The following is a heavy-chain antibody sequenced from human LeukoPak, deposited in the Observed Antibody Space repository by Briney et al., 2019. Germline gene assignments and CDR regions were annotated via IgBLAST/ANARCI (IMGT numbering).Heavy chain of an antibody. D-gene: IGHD1-26*01. J-gene: IGHJ4*02. CDR1: GGSISSSSYY. Sequence: SETLSLTCTVSGGSISSSSYYWGWIRQPPGKGLEWIGGIYYTGSTYYNPSLPSRVTISVDTSKNQFSLKLSSVTAADTAVYYCARQGGRYSPNYWGQGTLVTVSS. CDR3: ARQGGRYSPNY. V-gene: IGHV4-39*01. CDR2: IYYTGST.